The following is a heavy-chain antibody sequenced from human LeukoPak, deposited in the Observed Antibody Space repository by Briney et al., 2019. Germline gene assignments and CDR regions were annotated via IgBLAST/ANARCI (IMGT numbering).Heavy chain of an antibody. CDR2: IYPGDSDT. CDR3: ARSYSGKRDYFDY. V-gene: IGHV5-51*01. J-gene: IGHJ4*02. CDR1: GYSFTSYW. Sequence: KVSCKGSGYSFTSYWIGWVRQMPGKGLEWMGIIYPGDSDTRYSPSFQGRVTISADKSISTAYLQWSSLKASDTAMYYCARSYSGKRDYFDYWGQGTLVTVSS. D-gene: IGHD1-26*01.